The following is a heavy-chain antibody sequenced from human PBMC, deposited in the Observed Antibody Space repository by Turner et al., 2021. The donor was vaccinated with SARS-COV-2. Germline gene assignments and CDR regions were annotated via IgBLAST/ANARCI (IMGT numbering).Heavy chain of an antibody. V-gene: IGHV4-39*01. J-gene: IGHJ6*02. CDR1: GGSISSSSYY. Sequence: QLQLQESGSGLVKHSESLSLTCTVSGGSISSSSYYWGWIRQPPGKGLEWIGNIYYSGITYYTPSVKSRVAISVDTTKNQFYLKLSYVTTAGTAVYYCASRMDTAMDDYGMDVWGQGTTVTVSS. CDR3: ASRMDTAMDDYGMDV. CDR2: IYYSGIT. D-gene: IGHD5-18*01.